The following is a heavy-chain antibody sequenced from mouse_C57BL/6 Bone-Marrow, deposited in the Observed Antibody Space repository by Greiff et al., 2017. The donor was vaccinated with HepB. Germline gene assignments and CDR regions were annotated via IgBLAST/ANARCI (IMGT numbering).Heavy chain of an antibody. Sequence: QVQLQQSGAELARPGASVKLSCKASGYTFTSYGISWVKQRTGQGLEWIGEIYPRSGNTYYNEKFKGKATLTADKSSSTAYMELRSLTSEDSAVYFCARDGEDIITTVVVFDYWGQGTTLTVSS. J-gene: IGHJ2*01. D-gene: IGHD1-1*01. V-gene: IGHV1-81*01. CDR2: IYPRSGNT. CDR1: GYTFTSYG. CDR3: ARDGEDIITTVVVFDY.